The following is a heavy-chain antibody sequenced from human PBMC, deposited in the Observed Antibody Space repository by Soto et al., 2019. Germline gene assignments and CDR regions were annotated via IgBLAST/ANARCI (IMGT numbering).Heavy chain of an antibody. CDR1: GYSISSYY. CDR3: ARGVATIGP. CDR2: IYYSGST. V-gene: IGHV4-59*01. J-gene: IGHJ5*02. Sequence: QVQLQESGPRLVKPSETLSLTCSVSGYSISSYYCSWIRQPPGKGLEWIGYIYYSGSTNYNPSFKSRVTISVDTPKNQFSMKLTSVTAADTAVHYCARGVATIGPWGQGTLVTVSS. D-gene: IGHD5-12*01.